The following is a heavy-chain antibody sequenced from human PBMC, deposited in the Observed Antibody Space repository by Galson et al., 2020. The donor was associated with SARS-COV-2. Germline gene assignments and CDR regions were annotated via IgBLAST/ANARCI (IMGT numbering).Heavy chain of an antibody. J-gene: IGHJ4*02. Sequence: GGSLRLSCAASGFTFSTYWMTWVRQAPGKGLEWVANIKQDGSDKYYVDSVRGRFIISRDNAKNSLYLQMNGLRAEDTAVYYCAGGIAVAGKNWGQGTLVTVSS. CDR1: GFTFSTYW. CDR3: AGGIAVAGKN. CDR2: IKQDGSDK. D-gene: IGHD6-19*01. V-gene: IGHV3-7*04.